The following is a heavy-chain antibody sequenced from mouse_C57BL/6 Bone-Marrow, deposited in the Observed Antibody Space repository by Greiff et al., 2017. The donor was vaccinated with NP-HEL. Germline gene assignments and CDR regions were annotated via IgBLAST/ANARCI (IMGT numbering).Heavy chain of an antibody. J-gene: IGHJ2*01. D-gene: IGHD2-4*01. CDR3: ARSGYDYDQYYFDY. Sequence: VQLQQSGPELVKPGASVKIDWKAGGDKGRDDDRKGGKKREGKTGLWIGDINPNNGGTSYNQKFKGKATLTVDKSSSTAYMELRSLTSEDSAVYYCARSGYDYDQYYFDYWGQGTTLTVSS. CDR1: GDKGRDDD. CDR2: INPNNGGT. V-gene: IGHV1-26*01.